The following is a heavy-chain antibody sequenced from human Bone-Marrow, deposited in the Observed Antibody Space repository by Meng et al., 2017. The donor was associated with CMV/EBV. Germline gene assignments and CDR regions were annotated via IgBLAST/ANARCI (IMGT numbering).Heavy chain of an antibody. CDR2: TRNKANSYTT. J-gene: IGHJ4*02. V-gene: IGHV3-72*01. CDR1: GFTFSDHY. CDR3: ARSCSRTSCYTGDY. D-gene: IGHD2-2*02. Sequence: GESLKISCAASGFTFSDHYMDWVRQAPGKGLEWVGRTRNKANSYTTEYAASVKGRFIVSRDESKNSLYLQMNSLKTEDTAAYYCARSCSRTSCYTGDYWGQGTLVTVSS.